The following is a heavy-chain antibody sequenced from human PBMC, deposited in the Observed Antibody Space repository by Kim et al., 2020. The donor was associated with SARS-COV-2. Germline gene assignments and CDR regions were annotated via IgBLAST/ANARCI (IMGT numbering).Heavy chain of an antibody. J-gene: IGHJ4*02. D-gene: IGHD6-13*01. Sequence: SLESRVTISVDTSKNQFSLKLSAVTAADTAVYYCARGGYSSSWSRGPFDYWGQGTLVTISS. V-gene: IGHV4-59*09. CDR3: ARGGYSSSWSRGPFDY.